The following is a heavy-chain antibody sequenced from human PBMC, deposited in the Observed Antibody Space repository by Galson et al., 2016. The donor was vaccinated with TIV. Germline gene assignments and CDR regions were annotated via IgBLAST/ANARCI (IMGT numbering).Heavy chain of an antibody. D-gene: IGHD5-18*01. Sequence: SVKVSCKASGDTFTSYPFNWVRQAPGQGLEWMGGIIPLFGTANYAQKFQGRVTVTADESTSTVYLDLSSLRPEDTAVYYCAKDRNTALDTYHYYYGMDVWGQETTVTVSS. J-gene: IGHJ6*02. CDR3: AKDRNTALDTYHYYYGMDV. CDR2: IIPLFGTA. CDR1: GDTFTSYP. V-gene: IGHV1-69*13.